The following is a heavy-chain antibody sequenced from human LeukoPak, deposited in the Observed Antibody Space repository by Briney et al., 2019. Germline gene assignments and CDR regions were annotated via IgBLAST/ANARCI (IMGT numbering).Heavy chain of an antibody. D-gene: IGHD3-3*01. V-gene: IGHV4-59*01. CDR3: ARGLGGNYDFWSGYLSYGMDV. CDR2: IYYSGST. Sequence: SETLSLTCTVSGGSISSYYWSWIRQPPGKGLEWIGYIYYSGSTNYNPSLKSRVTISVDTSKNQSSLKLSSVTAADTAVYYCARGLGGNYDFWSGYLSYGMDVWGQGTTVTVSS. J-gene: IGHJ6*02. CDR1: GGSISSYY.